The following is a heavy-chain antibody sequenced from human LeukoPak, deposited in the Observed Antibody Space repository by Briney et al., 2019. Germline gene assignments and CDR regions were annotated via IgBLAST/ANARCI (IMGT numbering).Heavy chain of an antibody. V-gene: IGHV3-23*01. Sequence: GGSLRLSCAASGFTFSSHAMSWVRQAPGKGLEWVSAISGSGGSTYYADSVKGRFTISRDNSKNTLYLQMNSLRAEDTAVYYCAKDQQWLVAPDYYFDYWGQGTLVTVSS. CDR3: AKDQQWLVAPDYYFDY. J-gene: IGHJ4*02. D-gene: IGHD6-19*01. CDR1: GFTFSSHA. CDR2: ISGSGGST.